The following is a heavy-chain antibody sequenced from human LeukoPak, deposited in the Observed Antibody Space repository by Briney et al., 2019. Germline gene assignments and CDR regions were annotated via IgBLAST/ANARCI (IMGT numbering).Heavy chain of an antibody. V-gene: IGHV3-23*01. D-gene: IGHD6-19*01. CDR2: ISDTGGTT. CDR1: GFTFSNLA. J-gene: IGHJ4*02. CDR3: AKDARRYSGWYFFDH. Sequence: AGGSPRLSCVASGFTFSNLAMGWVRQAPGKGLEWVSVISDTGGTTYYADSVKGRFTISRDNSRNTLYLQMNSLRVDDTAVYFCAKDARRYSGWYFFDHWGQGTLVTVST.